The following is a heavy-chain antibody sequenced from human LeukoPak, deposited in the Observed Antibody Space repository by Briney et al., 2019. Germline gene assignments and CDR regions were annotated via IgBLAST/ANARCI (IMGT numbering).Heavy chain of an antibody. D-gene: IGHD4-17*01. CDR2: IYYSGST. J-gene: IGHJ5*02. CDR1: GGSISSYY. V-gene: IGHV4-59*08. CDR3: ARQEATVTLAEANWFDP. Sequence: SVTLSLTCTVSGGSISSYYWSWIRQPPGKGLEWIGYIYYSGSTNYNPSLKSRVTISVDTSKNQFSLKLSSVTAADTAVYYCARQEATVTLAEANWFDPWGQGTLVTVSS.